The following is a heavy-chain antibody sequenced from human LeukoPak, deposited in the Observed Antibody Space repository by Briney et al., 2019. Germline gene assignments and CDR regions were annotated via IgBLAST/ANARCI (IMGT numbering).Heavy chain of an antibody. D-gene: IGHD1-1*01. J-gene: IGHJ4*02. CDR3: ARDRVNWNDVGGLFDY. V-gene: IGHV3-53*01. CDR1: GFTVSSNY. Sequence: GGSLRLSCAASGFTVSSNYMSWVRQAPGRGLEWVSLIYSGGSTSYADSVKGRFTFSRDNSKNTLYLQMNSLRAEDTAVYYCARDRVNWNDVGGLFDYWGQGTLVTVSS. CDR2: IYSGGST.